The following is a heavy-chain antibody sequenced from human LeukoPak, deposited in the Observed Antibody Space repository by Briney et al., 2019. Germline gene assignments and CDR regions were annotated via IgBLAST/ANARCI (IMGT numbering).Heavy chain of an antibody. J-gene: IGHJ4*02. CDR1: GFTVSSNY. V-gene: IGHV3-53*01. Sequence: GGSLRLSCAASGFTVSSNYMSWVRQAPGKGLEWVSVIYSGGSTYYADSVKGRFTISRDNSKNTLYLQMNSLRAEDTAVYYCAKEIAAAGFPFDYWGQGTLVTVSS. CDR2: IYSGGST. D-gene: IGHD6-13*01. CDR3: AKEIAAAGFPFDY.